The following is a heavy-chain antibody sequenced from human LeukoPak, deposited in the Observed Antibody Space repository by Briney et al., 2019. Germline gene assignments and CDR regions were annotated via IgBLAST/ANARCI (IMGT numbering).Heavy chain of an antibody. CDR2: INANSGGT. V-gene: IGHV1-2*02. J-gene: IGHJ6*04. Sequence: ASVKVSCKASGYTFTGYYMHWVRQAPGQGGEWMGWINANSGGTNYAQKFQGRVTMTRDTSISTAYMELSRLRSDDTAVYYCAGNTAVAGSPQGLPSLDVWGKGTTVTVSS. D-gene: IGHD6-19*01. CDR3: AGNTAVAGSPQGLPSLDV. CDR1: GYTFTGYY.